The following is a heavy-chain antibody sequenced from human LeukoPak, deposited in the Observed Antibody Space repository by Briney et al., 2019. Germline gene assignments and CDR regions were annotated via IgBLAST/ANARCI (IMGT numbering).Heavy chain of an antibody. CDR2: INTNTGNP. V-gene: IGHV7-4-1*02. CDR1: GYTFTSYA. J-gene: IGHJ6*02. CDR3: ARVSSSSWSPYYYGMDV. D-gene: IGHD6-13*01. Sequence: GASVKVSCKASGYTFTSYAMNWVRQAPGQGLEWVGWINTNTGNPTYAQGFTGRFVFSLDTSVSTAYLQISSLKAEDTAVYYCARVSSSSWSPYYYGMDVWGQGTTVTVSS.